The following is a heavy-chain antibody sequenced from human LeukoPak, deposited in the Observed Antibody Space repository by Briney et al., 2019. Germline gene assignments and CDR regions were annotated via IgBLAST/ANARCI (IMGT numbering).Heavy chain of an antibody. J-gene: IGHJ1*01. D-gene: IGHD2-15*01. CDR3: AEEGLCSGNSCYSGYFQH. V-gene: IGHV3-7*01. CDR1: GFTFSSYW. Sequence: PGGSLRLSCAASGFTFSSYWMSWVRQAPGKGLECVASIKQDGSEKYYVDSVRGRFTISRDNAENSLYLQMNSLRAEDTAVYYCAEEGLCSGNSCYSGYFQHWGQGTLVTVSS. CDR2: IKQDGSEK.